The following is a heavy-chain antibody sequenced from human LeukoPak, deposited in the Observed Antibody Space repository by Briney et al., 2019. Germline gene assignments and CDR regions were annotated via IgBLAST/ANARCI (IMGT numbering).Heavy chain of an antibody. D-gene: IGHD3-3*01. Sequence: RSLRLSCAASGFTFSSYGMHWVRQAPGKGLEWVAVIWYDGSNKYYADSVKGRFTISRDNSKNTLYLQMNSLRAEDTAVYYCARGAGSGITIFGVAISNPDYWGQGTLVTVSS. CDR3: ARGAGSGITIFGVAISNPDY. V-gene: IGHV3-33*01. J-gene: IGHJ4*02. CDR2: IWYDGSNK. CDR1: GFTFSSYG.